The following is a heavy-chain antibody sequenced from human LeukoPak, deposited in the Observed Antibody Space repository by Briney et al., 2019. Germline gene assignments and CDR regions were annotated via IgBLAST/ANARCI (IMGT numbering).Heavy chain of an antibody. Sequence: GASVKVSCKASGGTFSSYAISWVRQAPGQGLEWMGGIIPIFGTANYPQKFQGRVTITADESTSTAYMELSSLRSEDTAVYYCARDRMVRGVILYGMDVWGKGTAVTVSS. V-gene: IGHV1-69*01. J-gene: IGHJ6*04. CDR3: ARDRMVRGVILYGMDV. D-gene: IGHD3-10*01. CDR2: IIPIFGTA. CDR1: GGTFSSYA.